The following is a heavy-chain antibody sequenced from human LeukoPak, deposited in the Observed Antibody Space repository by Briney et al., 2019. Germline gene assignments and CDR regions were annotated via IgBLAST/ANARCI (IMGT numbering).Heavy chain of an antibody. Sequence: ASVKVPCKASGYTFTGYYMHWVRQAPGQGLEWMGWINPNSGGTNYAQKFQGWVTMTRDTSISTAYMELSRLRSDDTAVYYCATHYGSGSYSGRGYYGMDVWGKGTTVTVSS. CDR2: INPNSGGT. V-gene: IGHV1-2*04. D-gene: IGHD3-10*01. CDR3: ATHYGSGSYSGRGYYGMDV. J-gene: IGHJ6*04. CDR1: GYTFTGYY.